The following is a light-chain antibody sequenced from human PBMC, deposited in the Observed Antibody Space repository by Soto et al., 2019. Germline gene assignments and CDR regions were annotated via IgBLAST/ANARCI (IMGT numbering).Light chain of an antibody. CDR2: GAS. CDR1: LSVNTN. Sequence: DIVMTQSPATLSLSTGERATLSCRASLSVNTNLAWYQQRPGQAPRLLIYGASTRATGVPARFSGSGSGIDFTLTISSLQSEDSAVYYCQQYNNWPLYTFGQGTKLEIK. V-gene: IGKV3-15*01. CDR3: QQYNNWPLYT. J-gene: IGKJ2*01.